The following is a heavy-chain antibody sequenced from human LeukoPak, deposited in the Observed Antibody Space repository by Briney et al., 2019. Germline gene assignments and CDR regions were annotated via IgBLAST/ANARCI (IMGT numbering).Heavy chain of an antibody. CDR2: IYSGGST. Sequence: GGSLRLSCAPSGFIVSNNYMTWVRQAPGKGLEWVSVIYSGGSTYYADSVKGRFTISRDNSKNALYLQMNSLRAEDTAVYYCATRVSTSRSFDYWGQGTLVTVSS. J-gene: IGHJ4*02. CDR3: ATRVSTSRSFDY. V-gene: IGHV3-53*01. CDR1: GFIVSNNY.